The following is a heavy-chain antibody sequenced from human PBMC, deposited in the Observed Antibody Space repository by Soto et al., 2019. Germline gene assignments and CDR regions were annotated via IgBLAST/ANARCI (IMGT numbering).Heavy chain of an antibody. Sequence: RLSCAASGFTFSSFGMHWVRQAPGKGLEWVAVILYDGSNKYYADSVKGRFTISRDNSKSTLYLQMNSLRAEDTAVFYCAKPTVPFGRTVVAGPFDNWGQGTLVTVSS. V-gene: IGHV3-30*18. CDR1: GFTFSSFG. CDR2: ILYDGSNK. CDR3: AKPTVPFGRTVVAGPFDN. J-gene: IGHJ4*02. D-gene: IGHD6-19*01.